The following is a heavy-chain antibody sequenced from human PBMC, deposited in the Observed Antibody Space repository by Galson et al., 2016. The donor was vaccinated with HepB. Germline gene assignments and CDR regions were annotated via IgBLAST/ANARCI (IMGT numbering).Heavy chain of an antibody. CDR3: TIDSSGYYGFDM. Sequence: SVKVSCKASGFTFTSSAVQWVRQARGQRLEWIGWIVVDSGSTNFAQMFQERVTITRDMSTSTAYMELSSLRSENTDVYYWTIDSSGYYGFDMWGPGTMVTVSS. CDR1: GFTFTSSA. CDR2: IVVDSGST. J-gene: IGHJ3*02. D-gene: IGHD3-22*01. V-gene: IGHV1-58*01.